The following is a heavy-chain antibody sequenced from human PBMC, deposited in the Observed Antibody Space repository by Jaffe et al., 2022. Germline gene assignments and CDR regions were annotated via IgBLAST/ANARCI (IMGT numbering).Heavy chain of an antibody. CDR3: AHTVDVLTGRFDH. CDR1: GLSFNSGGMG. CDR2: FYWNDDQ. D-gene: IGHD3-9*01. V-gene: IGHV2-5*01. Sequence: QITLKESGPTLVKPTQTLTLTCTFSGLSFNSGGMGVGWIRQPPGKAMEWLALFYWNDDQRYNPFLESRLTITKDSSKNQVVLRVTNMAPVDTATYYCAHTVDVLTGRFDHWGQGTLVTVSS. J-gene: IGHJ4*02.